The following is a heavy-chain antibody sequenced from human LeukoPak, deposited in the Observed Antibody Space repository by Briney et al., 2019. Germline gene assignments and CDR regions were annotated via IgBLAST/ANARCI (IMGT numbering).Heavy chain of an antibody. V-gene: IGHV4-34*01. D-gene: IGHD3-3*01. Sequence: SETLSLTCAVYGGSFSGYYWSWIRQPPGKGLEWIGEINHSGSTNYNPSLKSRVTISVDTSKNQFSLKLSSVTAADTAVYYCARRRGYDFWSGYYYYYMDVWGKGTTVTVSS. CDR2: INHSGST. CDR1: GGSFSGYY. CDR3: ARRRGYDFWSGYYYYYMDV. J-gene: IGHJ6*03.